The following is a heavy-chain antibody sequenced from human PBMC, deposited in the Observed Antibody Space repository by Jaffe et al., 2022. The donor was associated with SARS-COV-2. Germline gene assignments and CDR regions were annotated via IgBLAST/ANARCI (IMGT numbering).Heavy chain of an antibody. J-gene: IGHJ4*02. D-gene: IGHD2-2*01. Sequence: QVQLVQSGAEVKKPGASVKVSCKVSGYTLTELSMHWVRQAPGKGLEWMGGFDPEDGETIYAQKFQGRVTMTEDTSTDTAYMELSSLRSEDTAVYYCATSPPYQGGRAYYFDYWGQGTLVTVSS. CDR1: GYTLTELS. CDR2: FDPEDGET. V-gene: IGHV1-24*01. CDR3: ATSPPYQGGRAYYFDY.